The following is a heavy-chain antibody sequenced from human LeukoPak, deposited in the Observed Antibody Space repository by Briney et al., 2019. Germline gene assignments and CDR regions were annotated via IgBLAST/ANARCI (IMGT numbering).Heavy chain of an antibody. D-gene: IGHD2-2*01. CDR1: GFTLSSYS. CDR3: ARARTSSSTSCYAY. J-gene: IGHJ4*02. Sequence: GGSVRLSCAASGFTLSSYSMNWVRQARGKGLEWVSSISSSSSYISYADSVKGRFTISRDNAKNSLYLQMNSLRAEDTAVYYCARARTSSSTSCYAYWGQGTLVTVSS. V-gene: IGHV3-21*01. CDR2: ISSSSSYI.